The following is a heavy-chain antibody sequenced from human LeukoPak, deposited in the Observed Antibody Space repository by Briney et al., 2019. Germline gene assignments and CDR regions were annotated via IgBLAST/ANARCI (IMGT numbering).Heavy chain of an antibody. J-gene: IGHJ4*02. CDR3: ARHNYDSSGADY. CDR2: IYPRDSDT. V-gene: IGHV5-51*04. D-gene: IGHD3-22*01. CDR1: GYSFTSYW. Sequence: PGESLKISCKGSGYSFTSYWIAWVRQMPGKGLEYMGIIYPRDSDTTYSPSFQGQVTISADKPISTAYLQWSSLKASDTATYYCARHNYDSSGADYWGQGTLVTVSS.